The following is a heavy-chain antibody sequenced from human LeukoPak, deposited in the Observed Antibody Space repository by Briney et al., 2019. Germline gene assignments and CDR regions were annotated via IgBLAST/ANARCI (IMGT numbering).Heavy chain of an antibody. D-gene: IGHD6-19*01. J-gene: IGHJ4*02. V-gene: IGHV4-59*08. CDR2: VYYSGAT. CDR1: GGSISTYY. Sequence: SETLSLTCTVSGGSISTYYWSWIRQPPGKGLEWIGYVYYSGATNYNLSLKSRVTISLDTSKNQFSLRLTSVTAADTAVYYCARRLAVTGIYCFDHWGQGTPVTVSS. CDR3: ARRLAVTGIYCFDH.